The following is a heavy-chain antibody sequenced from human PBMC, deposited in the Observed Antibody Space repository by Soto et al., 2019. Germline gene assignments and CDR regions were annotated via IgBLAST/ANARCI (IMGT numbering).Heavy chain of an antibody. Sequence: GGSLRLSCAASGFTFSSYSMNWVRQAPGKGLEWVSYIDSGSNTIYYADSVKGRFTISRDNAKNSLYLQMNSLRDEDTAVYYCARDILRFCSSSTCYSYFFDYWGRG. J-gene: IGHJ4*02. D-gene: IGHD2-2*01. V-gene: IGHV3-48*02. CDR2: IDSGSNTI. CDR3: ARDILRFCSSSTCYSYFFDY. CDR1: GFTFSSYS.